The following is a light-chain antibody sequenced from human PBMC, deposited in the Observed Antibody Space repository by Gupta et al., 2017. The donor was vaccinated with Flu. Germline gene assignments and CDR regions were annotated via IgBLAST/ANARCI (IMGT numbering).Light chain of an antibody. CDR2: WAS. CDR3: QQEDSTPLT. J-gene: IGKJ4*01. V-gene: IGKV4-1*01. CDR1: QSVLYSSNNKNY. Sequence: DIVMTQSPDSLAVSLGERATNNCKSSQSVLYSSNNKNYLAWYQQKPGQPPKLLIYWASTRESGVPDRFSGSGSGTDFTLTISSLQAEDVAVYYCQQEDSTPLTFGGGTKVEIK.